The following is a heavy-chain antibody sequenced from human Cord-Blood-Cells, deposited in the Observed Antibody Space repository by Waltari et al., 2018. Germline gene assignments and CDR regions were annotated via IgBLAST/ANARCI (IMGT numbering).Heavy chain of an antibody. Sequence: QVQLVESGGGVVQPGRSLRLSCAASGFTFSSYAMHWVRPAPGKGLEWVAVISYDGSNKYYADSVKGRFTISRDNSKNTLYLQMNSLRAEDTAVYYCARAAQYSGSYSVYYFDYWGQGTLVTVSS. V-gene: IGHV3-30-3*01. CDR3: ARAAQYSGSYSVYYFDY. D-gene: IGHD1-26*01. CDR2: ISYDGSNK. CDR1: GFTFSSYA. J-gene: IGHJ4*02.